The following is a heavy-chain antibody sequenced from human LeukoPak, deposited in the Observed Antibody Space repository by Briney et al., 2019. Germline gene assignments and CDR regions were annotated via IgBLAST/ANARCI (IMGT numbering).Heavy chain of an antibody. V-gene: IGHV3-23*01. J-gene: IGHJ4*02. CDR3: VKGPLVRLDY. CDR1: GFTFSTYG. CDR2: ISGSGGST. Sequence: GSLRLSCAASGFTFSTYGMNWVRQAPGKGLEWVSAISGSGGSTYYADSVKGRFTISRDNSKNTLFLQMNSLRVEDTAVYYCVKGPLVRLDYWGQGTLVTVSS. D-gene: IGHD6-13*01.